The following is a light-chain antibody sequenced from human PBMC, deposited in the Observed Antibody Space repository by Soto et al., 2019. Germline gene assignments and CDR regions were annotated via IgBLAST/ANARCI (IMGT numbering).Light chain of an antibody. CDR2: RIS. Sequence: QAVVTQEPSLTVSPGGTVTLTCACGTGAVTSDYFPNWFQQKPGQAPRALIYRISNRHSWTPARFSGSLLGGKAALTLSALQPEDEDDYYCLLFYGGVHVFGNGTKLTVL. V-gene: IGLV7-43*01. J-gene: IGLJ1*01. CDR3: LLFYGGVHV. CDR1: TGAVTSDYF.